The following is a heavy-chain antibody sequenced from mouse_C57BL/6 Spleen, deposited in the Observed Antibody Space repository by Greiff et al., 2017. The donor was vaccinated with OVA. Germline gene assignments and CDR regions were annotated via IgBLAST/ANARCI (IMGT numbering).Heavy chain of an antibody. CDR3: ARNEWPDYAMDY. J-gene: IGHJ4*01. Sequence: QVQLKESGPGLVQPSPSLSITCTVSGFSFTSYGVHWVRQSPGKGLEWLGVIWSGGSTDYNAAFISRLSISKDNSKSQVFFKMNSLQADDTAIYYCARNEWPDYAMDYWGQGTSVTVSS. CDR1: GFSFTSYG. V-gene: IGHV2-2*01. CDR2: IWSGGST.